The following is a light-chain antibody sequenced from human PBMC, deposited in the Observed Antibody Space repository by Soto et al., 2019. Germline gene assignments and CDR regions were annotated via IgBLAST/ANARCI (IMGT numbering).Light chain of an antibody. J-gene: IGKJ2*01. Sequence: ELVLTQSPATLSLSPGEGASLSCWASQSVGTYMAWYQHKPGQPPRLLIYDASKRATGVPARFSGSGSGTNFSFTNCSLEPADFGSYFCQLRSSWPPYTFAQGTKVDIK. CDR2: DAS. V-gene: IGKV3-11*01. CDR1: QSVGTY. CDR3: QLRSSWPPYT.